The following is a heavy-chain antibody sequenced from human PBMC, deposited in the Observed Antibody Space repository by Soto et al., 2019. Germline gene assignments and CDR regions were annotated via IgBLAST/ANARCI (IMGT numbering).Heavy chain of an antibody. D-gene: IGHD2-8*01. CDR3: ARQGVYAMSNYYYYGMDV. CDR2: IYPGDSDT. CDR1: GGSFTSYW. Sequence: GESLKISCKGSGGSFTSYWIGWVRQMPGKGLEWMGIIYPGDSDTRYSPSFQGQVTISADKSISTAYLQWSSLKASDTAMYYCARQGVYAMSNYYYYGMDVWGQGTTVTVSS. J-gene: IGHJ6*02. V-gene: IGHV5-51*01.